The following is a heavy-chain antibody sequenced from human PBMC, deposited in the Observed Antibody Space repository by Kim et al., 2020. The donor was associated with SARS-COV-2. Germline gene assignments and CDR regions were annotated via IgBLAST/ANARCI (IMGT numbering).Heavy chain of an antibody. J-gene: IGHJ3*02. CDR3: AREPGITMIVVVTRNDAFDI. Sequence: ASVKVSCKASGYTFTGYYMHWVRQAPGQGLEWMGWINPNSGGTNYAQKLQGRVTMTRDTSISTAYMELSRLRSDDTAVYYCAREPGITMIVVVTRNDAFDIWGQGTMVTVSS. V-gene: IGHV1-2*02. CDR1: GYTFTGYY. CDR2: INPNSGGT. D-gene: IGHD3-22*01.